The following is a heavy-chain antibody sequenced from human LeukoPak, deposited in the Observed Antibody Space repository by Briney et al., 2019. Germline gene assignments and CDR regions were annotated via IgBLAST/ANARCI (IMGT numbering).Heavy chain of an antibody. CDR2: VSDSGTT. Sequence: SGTPSLTCNVSGVSIRTSTYYWNWIRQSPGKGLEWIGCVSDSGTTKYNPSLKSRVTISVDTSKNHFSLILMSVTAADTAAYYCARGYYEPFQSWGQGTLVTVSS. D-gene: IGHD3-22*01. CDR3: ARGYYEPFQS. J-gene: IGHJ4*02. V-gene: IGHV4-61*03. CDR1: GVSIRTSTYY.